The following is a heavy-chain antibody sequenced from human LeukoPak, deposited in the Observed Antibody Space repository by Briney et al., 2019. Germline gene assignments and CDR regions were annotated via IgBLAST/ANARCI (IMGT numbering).Heavy chain of an antibody. CDR3: ASGTQRLEWFSYYYYGMDV. V-gene: IGHV1-2*02. CDR1: GYTFTGYY. J-gene: IGHJ6*02. CDR2: INPNSGGT. Sequence: ASVTVSCKASGYTFTGYYMHWVRQAPGQGLEWMGWINPNSGGTNYAQKFQGRVTMTRDTSISTAYMELSRLRSDDTAVYYCASGTQRLEWFSYYYYGMDVWGQGTTVTVSS. D-gene: IGHD3-3*01.